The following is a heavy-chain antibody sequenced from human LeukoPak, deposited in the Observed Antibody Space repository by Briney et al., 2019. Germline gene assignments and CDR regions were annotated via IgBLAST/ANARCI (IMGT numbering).Heavy chain of an antibody. CDR2: INPDGNKK. J-gene: IGHJ4*02. V-gene: IGHV3-7*01. CDR3: ARDLAYSRLDY. CDR1: GFAVSRNY. Sequence: GGSLRLSCEASGFAVSRNYMNWVRQAPGKGLEWVASINPDGNKKYSADSVKGRFTISRDNAENSLYLQMNSLRVEDTTFYYCARDLAYSRLDYWGQGMLVTVSS. D-gene: IGHD5-18*01.